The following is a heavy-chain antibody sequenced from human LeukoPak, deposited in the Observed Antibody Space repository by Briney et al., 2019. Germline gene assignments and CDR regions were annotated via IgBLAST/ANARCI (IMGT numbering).Heavy chain of an antibody. CDR2: ISSSGSTI. CDR1: GFTFSSYE. V-gene: IGHV3-48*03. J-gene: IGHJ5*02. Sequence: GGSLRLSCAASGFTFSSYEMNWGCQAPGKGLEWVSYISSSGSTIYYADSVKGRFTISRDNAKNSLYLQMNSLRAEDTAVYYCASLYCTNGVCYTNWFDPWGQGTLVTVSS. D-gene: IGHD2-8*01. CDR3: ASLYCTNGVCYTNWFDP.